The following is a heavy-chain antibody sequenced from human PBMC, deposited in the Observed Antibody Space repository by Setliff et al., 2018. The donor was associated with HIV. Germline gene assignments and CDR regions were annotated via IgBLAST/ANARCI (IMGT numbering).Heavy chain of an antibody. J-gene: IGHJ4*02. CDR2: IQHGGRT. CDR1: GGSFSDYY. V-gene: IGHV4-34*01. CDR3: ARVSCSSWYSGSGSLGIQYFDY. D-gene: IGHD3-10*01. Sequence: SETLSLTCAVYGGSFSDYYWTWIRQPPGKGLEWIGEIQHGGRTNYNPSLKSRVTTSVDTPKNQFSLRLSSVTAADTAVYYCARVSCSSWYSGSGSLGIQYFDYWGQGTLVTVSS.